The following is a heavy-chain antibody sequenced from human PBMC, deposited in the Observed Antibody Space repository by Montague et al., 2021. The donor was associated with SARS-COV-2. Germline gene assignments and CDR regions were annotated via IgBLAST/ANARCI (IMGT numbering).Heavy chain of an antibody. CDR2: ISSSGSTI. CDR3: ASRGLITMVRDAFDI. J-gene: IGHJ3*02. V-gene: IGHV3-48*03. D-gene: IGHD3-10*01. CDR1: GFSLSTSG. Sequence: LTLTCTFSGFSLSTSGMCVSWIRQPPGKALEWVPYISSSGSTIYYADSVKGRFTISRDNAKNSLYLQMNSLRAEDTAVYYCASRGLITMVRDAFDIWGQGTMVTVSS.